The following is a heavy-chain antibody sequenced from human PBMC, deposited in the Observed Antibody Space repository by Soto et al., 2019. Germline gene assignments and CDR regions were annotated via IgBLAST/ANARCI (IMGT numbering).Heavy chain of an antibody. CDR2: IKPDGSEQ. CDR1: GFTFSSNW. Sequence: PGGSLRLSCAASGFTFSSNWMNWVRQAPGKGLEWVATIKPDGSEQDYVESVKDRFTISRDNAKNSVHLQMYSLRAEDTAVYYCATVPWTAAASWGQGTLVTVSS. CDR3: ATVPWTAAAS. J-gene: IGHJ5*02. V-gene: IGHV3-7*01. D-gene: IGHD6-13*01.